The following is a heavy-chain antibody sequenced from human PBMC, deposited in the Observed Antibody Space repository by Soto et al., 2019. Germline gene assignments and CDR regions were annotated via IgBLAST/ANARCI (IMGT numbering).Heavy chain of an antibody. CDR1: GVSISSGGYF. Sequence: PSVPLSLPWTVSGVSISSGGYFLRWNRQHPGKGLEWIGYIYYSGSTYYNPSLKSRVTISVDTSKNQFSLKLSSVTAADTAVYYCARDVLGYCSSTSCYGTFDPWGQGTLVTVSS. CDR2: IYYSGST. V-gene: IGHV4-31*02. D-gene: IGHD2-2*01. J-gene: IGHJ5*02. CDR3: ARDVLGYCSSTSCYGTFDP.